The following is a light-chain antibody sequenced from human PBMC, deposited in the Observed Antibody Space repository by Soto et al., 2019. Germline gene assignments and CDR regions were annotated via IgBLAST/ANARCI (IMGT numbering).Light chain of an antibody. Sequence: SYELTQPPSVSVAPGQTASITCGGHKIGSKSVHWYQQKPGQAPVLVVFDDSDRPSGIPERFSGFNSGDTTTLTISRAKAGDEADYHCQVWDSGSDHWVFGGGTKLTVL. CDR1: KIGSKS. J-gene: IGLJ3*02. V-gene: IGLV3-21*02. CDR2: DDS. CDR3: QVWDSGSDHWV.